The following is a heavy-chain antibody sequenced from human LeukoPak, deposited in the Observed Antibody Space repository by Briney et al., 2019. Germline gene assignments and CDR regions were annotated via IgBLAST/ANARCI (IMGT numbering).Heavy chain of an antibody. CDR1: GYTFTAYS. J-gene: IGHJ3*01. CDR2: INPNSGNT. D-gene: IGHD1-26*01. V-gene: IGHV1-2*02. Sequence: GTSVTVSCKASGYTFTAYSMHWVRQAPAQGREGMGWINPNSGNTGYAQTFHHRVTMTSDTSISTAYMELSRLRSDDTAVYYCARRLVDSDDGYDVWGQGTMVAVS. CDR3: ARRLVDSDDGYDV.